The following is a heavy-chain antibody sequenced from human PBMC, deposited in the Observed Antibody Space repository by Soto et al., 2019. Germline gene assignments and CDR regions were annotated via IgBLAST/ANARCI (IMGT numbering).Heavy chain of an antibody. CDR1: GYTFTSYY. J-gene: IGHJ6*03. D-gene: IGHD2-2*01. V-gene: IGHV1-46*01. CDR2: INPSGGST. Sequence: ASVKVSCKSSGYTFTSYYMHWVRQAPGQGLEWMGIINPSGGSTSYAQKLQGRVTMTTDTSTSTAYMELRSLRSDDTAVYYCARGTGSSTGYYYYYYMDVWGKGTTVTVSS. CDR3: ARGTGSSTGYYYYYYMDV.